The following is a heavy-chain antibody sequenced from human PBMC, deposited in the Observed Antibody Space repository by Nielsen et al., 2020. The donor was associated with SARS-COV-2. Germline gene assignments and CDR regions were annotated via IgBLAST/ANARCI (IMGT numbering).Heavy chain of an antibody. CDR1: GFTFSDYY. CDR2: ISSSGSTI. Sequence: GESLKISCAASGFTFSDYYMSWIRQAPGKGLEWVSYISSSGSTIYYADSVKGRFTISRDNAKNSLYLQMNSLRAEDTAVYYCARDRGIALNGYWGQGTLVTVSS. D-gene: IGHD6-13*01. V-gene: IGHV3-11*01. J-gene: IGHJ4*02. CDR3: ARDRGIALNGY.